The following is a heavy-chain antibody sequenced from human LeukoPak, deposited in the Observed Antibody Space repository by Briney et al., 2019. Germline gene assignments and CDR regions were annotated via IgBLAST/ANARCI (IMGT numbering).Heavy chain of an antibody. J-gene: IGHJ6*02. CDR2: INTNTGNP. D-gene: IGHD6-13*01. Sequence: GASVKVSCKASGYTFTRYTINWVRQAPGQGLEWMGWINTNTGNPTYAQGFTGRFVFSLDTSVSTAYLQISSLKAEDTAVYYCARDTYSSSWYWYGMDVWGQGTTVTVSS. CDR1: GYTFTRYT. V-gene: IGHV7-4-1*02. CDR3: ARDTYSSSWYWYGMDV.